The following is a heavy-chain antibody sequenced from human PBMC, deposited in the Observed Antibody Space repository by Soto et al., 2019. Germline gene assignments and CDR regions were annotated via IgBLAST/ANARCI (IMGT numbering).Heavy chain of an antibody. V-gene: IGHV4-30-2*01. D-gene: IGHD1-26*01. CDR2: INHLETT. CDR1: GASITYGGYS. Sequence: QLQLHESGSGLVKPSQTLSLTCTVSGASITYGGYSWSWIRQTPGKGLEWIGYINHLETTFYNPSFESRLSLSIDRAKNQFSLNLNSMSAADRAVYFCARDGGSDSFDYWGQGILVTVSS. CDR3: ARDGGSDSFDY. J-gene: IGHJ4*02.